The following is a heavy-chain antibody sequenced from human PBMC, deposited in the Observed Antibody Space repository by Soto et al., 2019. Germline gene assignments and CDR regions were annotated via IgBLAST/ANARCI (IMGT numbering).Heavy chain of an antibody. D-gene: IGHD3-3*01. V-gene: IGHV5-51*01. J-gene: IGHJ6*02. CDR2: IYPGDSNT. Sequence: PGESLKISCKGSGYSFTSYWIGWVRQMPGKGLEWMGFIYPGDSNTRYSPSLQGQVTISVDKSISTAYLQWSSLKATDTAMYYCARHAYDFWSGHPNPRYYYGMDGWGQGTTVTVSS. CDR1: GYSFTSYW. CDR3: ARHAYDFWSGHPNPRYYYGMDG.